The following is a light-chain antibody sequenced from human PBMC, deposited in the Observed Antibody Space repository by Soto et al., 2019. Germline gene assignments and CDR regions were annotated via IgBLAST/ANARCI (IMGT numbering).Light chain of an antibody. Sequence: IEMAPSPSALSASVGARVTLPCRASQTVKTWLSWSQQKPGKAPKVLILDASSLKTGVPSRFSGSGSGTDFTLTICCLAAEDIRVCSWVSRFKWVSFG. CDR3: VSRFKWVS. V-gene: IGKV1-5*01. CDR2: DAS. J-gene: IGKJ2*03. CDR1: QTVKTW.